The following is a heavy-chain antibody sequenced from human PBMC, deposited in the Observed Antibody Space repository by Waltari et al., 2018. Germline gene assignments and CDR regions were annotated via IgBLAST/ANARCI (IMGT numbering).Heavy chain of an antibody. CDR1: GGTFSSYA. CDR3: ARLAGSGWYEDYYYYYGMDV. J-gene: IGHJ6*02. CDR2: IIPIFGTA. V-gene: IGHV1-69*08. Sequence: QVQLVQSGAEVKKPGSSVKVSCKASGGTFSSYAISWVRQAPGHGLEWMGRIIPIFGTANYAQKFQGRVTITADKSTSTAYMELSSLRSEDTAVYYCARLAGSGWYEDYYYYYGMDVWGQGTTVTVSS. D-gene: IGHD6-19*01.